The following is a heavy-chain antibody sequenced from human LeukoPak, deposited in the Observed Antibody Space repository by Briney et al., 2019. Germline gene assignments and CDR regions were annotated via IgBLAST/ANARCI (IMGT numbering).Heavy chain of an antibody. CDR2: ISGSGLTT. CDR3: AKGNGYSYGRYYFDY. Sequence: PGGSLRLSCAASGFTFSSYAMNWVRQAPGKGLEWVSGISGSGLTTYYTDTVKGRFTISRDNSKNTLYLQMNSLRVEDTAVYYCAKGNGYSYGRYYFDYWGQGTLVTVSS. D-gene: IGHD5-18*01. V-gene: IGHV3-23*01. CDR1: GFTFSSYA. J-gene: IGHJ4*02.